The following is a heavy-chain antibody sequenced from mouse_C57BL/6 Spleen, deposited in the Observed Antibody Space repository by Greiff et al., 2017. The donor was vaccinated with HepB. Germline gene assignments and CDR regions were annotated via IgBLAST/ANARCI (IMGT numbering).Heavy chain of an antibody. CDR1: GYSITSGYY. CDR2: ISYDGSN. J-gene: IGHJ4*01. Sequence: VQLQQSGPGLVKPSQSLSLTCSVTGYSITSGYYWNWIRQFPGNKLEWMGYISYDGSNNYNPSLKNRISITRDTSKNQFFLKLNSVTTEDTATYYCASRQLVAMDYWGQGTSVTVSS. V-gene: IGHV3-6*01. CDR3: ASRQLVAMDY. D-gene: IGHD3-2*01.